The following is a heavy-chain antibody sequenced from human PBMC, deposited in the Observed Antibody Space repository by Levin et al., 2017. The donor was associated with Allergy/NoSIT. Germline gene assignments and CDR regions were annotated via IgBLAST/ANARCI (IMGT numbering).Heavy chain of an antibody. D-gene: IGHD5-12*01. CDR1: GGSISSGGYY. CDR3: ARNDRGYSGYDYPTVGYYMDV. V-gene: IGHV4-31*03. J-gene: IGHJ6*03. Sequence: SETLSLTCTVSGGSISSGGYYWSWIRQHPGKGLEWIGYIYYSGSTYYNPSLKSRVTISVDTSKNPFSLKLSSVTAADTAVYYCARNDRGYSGYDYPTVGYYMDVWGKGTTVTVSS. CDR2: IYYSGST.